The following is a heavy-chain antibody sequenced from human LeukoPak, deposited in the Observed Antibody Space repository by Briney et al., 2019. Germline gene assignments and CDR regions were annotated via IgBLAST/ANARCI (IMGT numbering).Heavy chain of an antibody. Sequence: ASVKVSCKASGYTFTSYDINWVLQATRQGLEWMGWMNPNSGNTGYAQKFQGRVTMTRNTSISTAYLELSSLRSEDTAVYYCARLELGGDLGLDYWGQGALVTVSS. J-gene: IGHJ4*02. V-gene: IGHV1-8*01. CDR3: ARLELGGDLGLDY. D-gene: IGHD2-21*02. CDR1: GYTFTSYD. CDR2: MNPNSGNT.